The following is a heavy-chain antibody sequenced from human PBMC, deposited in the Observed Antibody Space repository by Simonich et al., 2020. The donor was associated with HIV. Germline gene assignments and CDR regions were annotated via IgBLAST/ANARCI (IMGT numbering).Heavy chain of an antibody. CDR1: GYTFTAYF. J-gene: IGHJ3*02. V-gene: IGHV1-2*02. CDR3: ARILPIKIIDSDAFDI. CDR2: INPNNGGT. Sequence: QVQLVQSGAEVKKPGASVKVSCRASGYTFTAYFINWVRQAPGRGLEWMGWINPNNGGTNYAQKVLGRVTRTRDTSISTAYMELSRLRSDDTAVYYCARILPIKIIDSDAFDIWGQGTMVTVSS.